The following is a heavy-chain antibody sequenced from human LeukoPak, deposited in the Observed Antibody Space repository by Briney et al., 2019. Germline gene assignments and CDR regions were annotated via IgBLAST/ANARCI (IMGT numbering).Heavy chain of an antibody. CDR2: ISTYNGNT. Sequence: ASVKVSCKASGYTFTTYHINWVRQAPGQGLEWMGWISTYNGNTNYAQKLQGRVTMTTDTSTSTAYMELRSLRSDDTAVYYCARLDYVWGSYRYYMDVWGKGTTVTISS. CDR1: GYTFTTYH. J-gene: IGHJ6*03. D-gene: IGHD3-16*02. CDR3: ARLDYVWGSYRYYMDV. V-gene: IGHV1-18*01.